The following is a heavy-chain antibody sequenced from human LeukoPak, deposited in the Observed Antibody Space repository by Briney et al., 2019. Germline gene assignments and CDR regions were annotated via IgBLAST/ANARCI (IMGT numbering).Heavy chain of an antibody. Sequence: SETLSLTCTVSGGSISSSSYYWGWIRQPPGKGLEWIANIYYSGSTYLNPSLKSRVTISIDTSKDQFSLKLTSVTAADTAVYYCARLVPPGWFDPWGQGTLVTVSS. V-gene: IGHV4-39*01. J-gene: IGHJ5*02. CDR2: IYYSGST. CDR1: GGSISSSSYY. CDR3: ARLVPPGWFDP.